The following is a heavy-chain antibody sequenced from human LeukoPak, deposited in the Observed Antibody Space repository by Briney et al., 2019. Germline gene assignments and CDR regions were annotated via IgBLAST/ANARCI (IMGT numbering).Heavy chain of an antibody. Sequence: GGSLRLSCAASGFTFSSYSMNWVRQAPGKGLEWVSYISSSSSSTIYYADSVKGRFTISRDNAKNSLYLQMNSLRAEDTAVYYCARWYYYDSSGSPDHWGQGTLVTVSS. V-gene: IGHV3-48*04. CDR3: ARWYYYDSSGSPDH. J-gene: IGHJ4*02. D-gene: IGHD3-22*01. CDR1: GFTFSSYS. CDR2: ISSSSSSTI.